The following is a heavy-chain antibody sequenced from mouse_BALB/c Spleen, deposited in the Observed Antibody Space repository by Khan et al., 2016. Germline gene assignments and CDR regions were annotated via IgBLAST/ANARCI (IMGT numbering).Heavy chain of an antibody. CDR2: INTYSGES. CDR1: GYTFTNYG. V-gene: IGHV9-3-1*01. D-gene: IGHD1-1*01. J-gene: IGHJ1*01. CDR3: ARYRYYYGSSRYFDV. Sequence: QIQLVQSGPELKKPGKTVKISCKASGYTFTNYGMNWVKQAPGKGLKWMGWINTYSGESTYADDFKGRFAFSLETSANHAYLQINNLKNEDTATDFCARYRYYYGSSRYFDVWGAGTTVTVSS.